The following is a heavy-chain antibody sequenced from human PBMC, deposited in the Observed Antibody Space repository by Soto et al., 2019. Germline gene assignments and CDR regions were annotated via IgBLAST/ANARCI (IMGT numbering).Heavy chain of an antibody. Sequence: WASVKVSCKASGYTFTSYYMHWVQQAPGQGLEWMGIINPSGGSTSYAQKFQGRVTMTRDTSTSTVYMELSSLRSEDTAVYYCARDVGFVDTAMRRYGMDVWGQGTTVTVSS. J-gene: IGHJ6*02. D-gene: IGHD5-18*01. V-gene: IGHV1-46*01. CDR1: GYTFTSYY. CDR2: INPSGGST. CDR3: ARDVGFVDTAMRRYGMDV.